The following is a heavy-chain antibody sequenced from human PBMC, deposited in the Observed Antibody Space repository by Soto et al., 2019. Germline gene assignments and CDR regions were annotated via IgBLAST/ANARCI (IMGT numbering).Heavy chain of an antibody. CDR3: AKGVVSWTSYTQPPWFDP. V-gene: IGHV1-18*01. Sequence: ASVTVSCEASGYTFTNYGISWVRPAPGQGLEWMGWINTYNGNTNHAQKLQGRVTMTTDTSTSTAYMELRSRRSDETAVYYCAKGVVSWTSYTQPPWFDPLGNGTLVP. CDR1: GYTFTNYG. D-gene: IGHD3-16*01. CDR2: INTYNGNT. J-gene: IGHJ5*02.